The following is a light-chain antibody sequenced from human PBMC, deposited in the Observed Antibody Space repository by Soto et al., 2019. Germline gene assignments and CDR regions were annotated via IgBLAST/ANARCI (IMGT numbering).Light chain of an antibody. CDR1: SSDIGIYNY. J-gene: IGLJ1*01. Sequence: QSVLTQPASVSGSPGQSITISCTGTSSDIGIYNYVSWYRQHPGKAPKLMIYDVSNRPSGVSNRFSGSKSGDTASLTISGLQAEDEADYYCSSYTSSSTYVFGTGTKVTVL. V-gene: IGLV2-14*01. CDR3: SSYTSSSTYV. CDR2: DVS.